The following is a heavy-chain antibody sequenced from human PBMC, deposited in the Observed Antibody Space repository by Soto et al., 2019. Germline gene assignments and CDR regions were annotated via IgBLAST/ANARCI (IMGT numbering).Heavy chain of an antibody. Sequence: QVQLVQSGAEVKKPGASVKVSCKASGYTFTSYGISWVRQAPGQGLEWMGWISAYNGNTNYAQKLHGRVTMTADTSPSKAYMELRRLRSDDTAGYYCAREGGLSVEPPGVFDYWGQGTLVTVSS. J-gene: IGHJ4*02. CDR1: GYTFTSYG. CDR2: ISAYNGNT. CDR3: AREGGLSVEPPGVFDY. V-gene: IGHV1-18*01. D-gene: IGHD1-1*01.